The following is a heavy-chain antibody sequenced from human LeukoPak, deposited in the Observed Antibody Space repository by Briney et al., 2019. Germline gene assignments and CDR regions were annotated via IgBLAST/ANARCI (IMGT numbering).Heavy chain of an antibody. D-gene: IGHD3-10*01. CDR2: TYFRSKWFS. V-gene: IGHV6-1*01. CDR3: VRDRDYNYFDP. J-gene: IGHJ5*02. Sequence: SQTLSLTCDISGDRVSGTSAGWNWIRQSPSRGLEWLGRTYFRSKWFSDYAVSVRSRITFNPDTSKNQFSLQLNSVTPEDTAVYYCVRDRDYNYFDPWGQGTLVTVSS. CDR1: GDRVSGTSAG.